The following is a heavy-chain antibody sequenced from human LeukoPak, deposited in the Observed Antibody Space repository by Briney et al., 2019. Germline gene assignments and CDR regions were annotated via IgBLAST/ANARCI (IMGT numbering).Heavy chain of an antibody. CDR2: INPNSGGT. V-gene: IGHV1-2*02. J-gene: IGHJ4*02. Sequence: ASVKVSCKASEYTFTGYYMHWVRQAPGQGLEWMGWINPNSGGTNYAQKLQGRVTMTTDTSTSTAYMELRSLRSDDTAVYYCARDVVDSVMAYYYDSSGYQASGYWGQGTLVTVSS. CDR1: EYTFTGYY. D-gene: IGHD3-22*01. CDR3: ARDVVDSVMAYYYDSSGYQASGY.